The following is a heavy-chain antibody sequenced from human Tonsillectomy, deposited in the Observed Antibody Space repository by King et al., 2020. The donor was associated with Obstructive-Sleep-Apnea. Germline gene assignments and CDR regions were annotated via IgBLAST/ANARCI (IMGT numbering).Heavy chain of an antibody. CDR1: GGSISSYY. Sequence: QLQESGPGLVKPSETLSLTCTVSGGSISSYYWSWMRQPPGKGLEWIGYIYYSGSTNYNPSLKSRVTISVDTSKNQFSLWLSSVTAADTAVYYCASGRGGGEDWFDPWGQGTLVTVSS. CDR3: ASGRGGGEDWFDP. CDR2: IYYSGST. D-gene: IGHD1-26*01. V-gene: IGHV4-59*01. J-gene: IGHJ5*02.